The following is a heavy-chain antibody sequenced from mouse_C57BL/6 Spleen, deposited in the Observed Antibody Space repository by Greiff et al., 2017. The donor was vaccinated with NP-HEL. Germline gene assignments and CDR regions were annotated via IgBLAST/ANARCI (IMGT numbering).Heavy chain of an antibody. J-gene: IGHJ4*01. CDR1: GYSITSGYD. V-gene: IGHV3-1*01. CDR3: ARAGPGDAMDY. CDR2: ISYSGST. D-gene: IGHD3-1*01. Sequence: EVQLVESGPGMVKPSQSLSLTCTVTGYSITSGYDWHWIRHFPGNKLEWMGYISYSGSTNYNPSLKSRISITHDTSKNHFFLKLNSVTTEDTATYYCARAGPGDAMDYWGQGTSVTVSS.